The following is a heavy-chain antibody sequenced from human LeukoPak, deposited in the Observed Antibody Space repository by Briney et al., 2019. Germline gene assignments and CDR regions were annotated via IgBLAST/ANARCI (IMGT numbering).Heavy chain of an antibody. CDR3: VGDPGDY. CDR1: GFTFSSYS. J-gene: IGHJ4*02. CDR2: ISSRSTYI. V-gene: IGHV3-21*01. Sequence: GGSLRLSCAASGFTFSSYSMNWVRQAPGKGLEWVSSISSRSTYIYYSDSVKGRFTISRDNAKNSLYLQMNTLRVEDTGVYYCVGDPGDYWGQGTLVTVSS.